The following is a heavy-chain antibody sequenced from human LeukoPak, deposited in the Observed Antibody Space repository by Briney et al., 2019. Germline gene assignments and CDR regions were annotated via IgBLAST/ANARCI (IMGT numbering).Heavy chain of an antibody. V-gene: IGHV1-2*02. CDR1: GYTFTGYY. CDR2: INPNSGGT. D-gene: IGHD2-2*01. CDR3: ARDRVPAAQEAIGSYYYYGMDV. Sequence: ASVKVSCKASGYTFTGYYMHWVRQAPGQGLEWMGWINPNSGGTNYAQKFQGRVTMTRDTSISTAYMELSRLRSDDTVVYYCARDRVPAAQEAIGSYYYYGMDVWGQGTTVTVSS. J-gene: IGHJ6*02.